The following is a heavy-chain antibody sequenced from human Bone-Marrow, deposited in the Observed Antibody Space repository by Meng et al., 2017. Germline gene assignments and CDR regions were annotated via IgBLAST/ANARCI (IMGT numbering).Heavy chain of an antibody. D-gene: IGHD2-21*02. Sequence: SETLSLTCTVSGGSISSYYWSWIRQPPGKGLEWIGYIYYSGSTNYNSSLKIRVTISVDTSKNQFSLKLSAVTAADTAVDYCPRDPRLLHGAYFDYWGQGTLVTVSS. V-gene: IGHV4-59*01. J-gene: IGHJ4*02. CDR3: PRDPRLLHGAYFDY. CDR2: IYYSGST. CDR1: GGSISSYY.